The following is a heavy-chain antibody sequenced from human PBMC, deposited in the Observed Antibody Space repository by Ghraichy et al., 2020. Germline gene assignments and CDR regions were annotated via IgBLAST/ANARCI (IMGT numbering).Heavy chain of an antibody. CDR3: AGGPDSGDAFDI. CDR1: GGSISSYY. CDR2: IYYSGST. D-gene: IGHD1-26*01. Sequence: SETLSLTCTVSGGSISSYYWSWIRQPPGKGLEWIGYIYYSGSTNYYPSLKSRVTISVDTSTNQFSLKLSSVTAADTAGYYWAGGPDSGDAFDIWGQGTMVTVSS. V-gene: IGHV4-59*01. J-gene: IGHJ3*02.